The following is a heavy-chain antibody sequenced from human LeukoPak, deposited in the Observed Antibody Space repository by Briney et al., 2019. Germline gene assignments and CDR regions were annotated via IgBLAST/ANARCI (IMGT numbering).Heavy chain of an antibody. J-gene: IGHJ4*02. V-gene: IGHV4-34*01. D-gene: IGHD2-21*02. CDR2: INHSGST. CDR1: GGSFSGYY. CDR3: ARGRGIVVVTAIISKYYFDY. Sequence: SETLSLTCAVYGGSFSGYYWSWIRQPPGKGLDWIGEINHSGSTNYNPSLKSRVTISVDTSKNQFSLKLSSVTAADTAVYYCARGRGIVVVTAIISKYYFDYWGQGTLVTVSS.